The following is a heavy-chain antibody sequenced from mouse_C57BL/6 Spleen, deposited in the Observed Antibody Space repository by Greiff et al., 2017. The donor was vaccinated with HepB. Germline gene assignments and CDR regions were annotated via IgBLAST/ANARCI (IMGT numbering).Heavy chain of an antibody. CDR3: ARHHSNYAFDY. V-gene: IGHV5-9*01. J-gene: IGHJ2*01. D-gene: IGHD2-5*01. CDR1: GFTFSSYT. Sequence: EVQVVESGGGLVKPGGSLKLSCAASGFTFSSYTMSWVRQTPEKRLEWVATISGGGGNTYYPDSVKGRFTISRDNAKNTLYLQMSSLRSEDTALYYCARHHSNYAFDYWGQGTTLTVSS. CDR2: ISGGGGNT.